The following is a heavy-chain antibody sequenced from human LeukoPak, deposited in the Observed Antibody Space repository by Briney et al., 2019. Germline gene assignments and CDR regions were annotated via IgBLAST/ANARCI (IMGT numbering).Heavy chain of an antibody. V-gene: IGHV1-18*01. D-gene: IGHD3-3*01. CDR1: GYTFTTYG. Sequence: SVKLCCNASGYTFTTYGISWVRQAPGQGLEWMGWISAYNGNTHYAQKFQGRVTMTTDTSTSTAYMELRSLRSDETAVYDCARESLEWSRLLDYWGQGTLVTVSS. CDR2: ISAYNGNT. CDR3: ARESLEWSRLLDY. J-gene: IGHJ4*02.